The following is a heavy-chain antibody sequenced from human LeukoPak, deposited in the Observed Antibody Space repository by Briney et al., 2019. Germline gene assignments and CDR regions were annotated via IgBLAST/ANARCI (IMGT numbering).Heavy chain of an antibody. Sequence: GASVKVSCKASGGTFSSYAISWVRQAPGQGLEWMGGIIPIFGTANYAQKFQGRVTITTDESTSTAYMELSSLRSEDTAVYYCARSPTGGDLTPFDYWGQGTLVTVSS. V-gene: IGHV1-69*05. CDR2: IIPIFGTA. CDR1: GGTFSSYA. J-gene: IGHJ4*02. CDR3: ARSPTGGDLTPFDY. D-gene: IGHD2-21*02.